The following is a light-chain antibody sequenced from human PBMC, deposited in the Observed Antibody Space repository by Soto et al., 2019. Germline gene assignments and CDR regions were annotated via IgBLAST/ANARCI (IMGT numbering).Light chain of an antibody. CDR2: GTY. Sequence: IVLTQSPGTLSLSPGERATLSCRASQSVSSSYLAWYQQKPGQAPRLLIYGTYNRATGIPDRFSGSGSGTDFTLTISRLEPEDFAVYYCQQYGDSPITFGQGTRLEIK. CDR1: QSVSSSY. CDR3: QQYGDSPIT. V-gene: IGKV3-20*01. J-gene: IGKJ5*01.